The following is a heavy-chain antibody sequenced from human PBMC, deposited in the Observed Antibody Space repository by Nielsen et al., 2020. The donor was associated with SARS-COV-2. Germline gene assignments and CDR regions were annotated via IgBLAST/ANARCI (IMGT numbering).Heavy chain of an antibody. D-gene: IGHD2-2*01. CDR1: GFTFSSYG. CDR2: ISYDGSNK. V-gene: IGHV3-30*18. CDR3: AKLACSSTSCEAAFDI. J-gene: IGHJ3*02. Sequence: GESLKISCAASGFTFSSYGMHWVRQAPGKGLEWVAVISYDGSNKYYADSVKGRFTISRDNSKNTLYLQMNSLRAEDTAVYYCAKLACSSTSCEAAFDIWGQGTMVTVSS.